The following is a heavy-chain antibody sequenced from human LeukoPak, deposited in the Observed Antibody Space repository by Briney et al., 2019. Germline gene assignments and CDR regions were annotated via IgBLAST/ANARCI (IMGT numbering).Heavy chain of an antibody. J-gene: IGHJ4*02. Sequence: GGSLRLSCAASGFTFSSYAMQGVRQAPGKGREGVAVISYDGSNKYYADSVKGRFTISRDNSKNTLYLQMNSLRAEDTAVYYCARDRRSSGWYLYFDYWGQGTLVTVSS. CDR1: GFTFSSYA. V-gene: IGHV3-30*01. CDR2: ISYDGSNK. CDR3: ARDRRSSGWYLYFDY. D-gene: IGHD6-19*01.